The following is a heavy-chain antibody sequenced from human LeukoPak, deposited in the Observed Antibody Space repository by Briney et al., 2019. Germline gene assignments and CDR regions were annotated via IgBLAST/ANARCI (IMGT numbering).Heavy chain of an antibody. CDR3: ARVRYSSSSEFDY. V-gene: IGHV4-34*01. Sequence: SETLSLTCAVYGGSFSGYYWSWIRQPPGKGLEWIGEINHSGSTNYNPSLKSRVTISVDTSKNQFSLKLGSVTAADTAVYYCARVRYSSSSEFDYWGQGTLVTVSS. CDR2: INHSGST. J-gene: IGHJ4*02. CDR1: GGSFSGYY. D-gene: IGHD6-6*01.